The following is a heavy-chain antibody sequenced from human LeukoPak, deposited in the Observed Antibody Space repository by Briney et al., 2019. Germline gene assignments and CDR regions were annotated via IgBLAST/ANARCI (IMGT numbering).Heavy chain of an antibody. D-gene: IGHD1-20*01. J-gene: IGHJ5*02. V-gene: IGHV1-69*05. CDR1: GGTFSSYA. Sequence: SVKVSCKASGGTFSSYAISWVRQAPGQGLEWMGGIIPILGTANYAQKFQGRVTITTDESTSTAYMELSSLRSEDTAVYYCARGYNSLYNWFDPWGQGTLVTVSS. CDR2: IIPILGTA. CDR3: ARGYNSLYNWFDP.